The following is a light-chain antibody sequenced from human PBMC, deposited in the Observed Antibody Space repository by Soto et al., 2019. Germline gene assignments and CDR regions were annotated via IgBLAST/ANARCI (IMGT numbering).Light chain of an antibody. CDR1: QSVSASY. Sequence: EIVLTQSPGTLSLSPGERATLSCRASQSVSASYLAWYQQKPGQAPRLLIYGASTRATGIPDRFSGSGSGTDGTLTISSLGPEDVAVYYCHQYGASSGTFGQGTNLEIK. CDR2: GAS. J-gene: IGKJ2*01. CDR3: HQYGASSGT. V-gene: IGKV3-20*01.